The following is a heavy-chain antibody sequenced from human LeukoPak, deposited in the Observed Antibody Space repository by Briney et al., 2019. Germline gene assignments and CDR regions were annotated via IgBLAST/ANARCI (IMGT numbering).Heavy chain of an antibody. CDR2: INPNSGGT. J-gene: IGHJ6*02. D-gene: IGHD3-3*01. V-gene: IGHV1-2*02. CDR3: ARDPTNYDFDYYYGMDV. Sequence: ASVKVSCKASGYTFTGYYMHWVRQAPGQGLEWMGWINPNSGGTNYAQKFQGRVTMTRDTSISTAHMELSRLRFDDTAVYYCARDPTNYDFDYYYGMDVWGQGTTVTVSS. CDR1: GYTFTGYY.